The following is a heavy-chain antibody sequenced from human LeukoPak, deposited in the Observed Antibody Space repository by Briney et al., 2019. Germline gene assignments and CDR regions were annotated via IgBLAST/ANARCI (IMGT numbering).Heavy chain of an antibody. J-gene: IGHJ6*04. D-gene: IGHD3-10*02. CDR3: AELGITMIGGV. Sequence: GGSLRLSCAASVFTFSSYEMNWVRQAPGKGLEWVSYISSSGSTIYYADSAKGRFTISRDNAKNSLYLQMNSLRAEDTAVYYCAELGITMIGGVWGKGTTVTISS. V-gene: IGHV3-48*03. CDR1: VFTFSSYE. CDR2: ISSSGSTI.